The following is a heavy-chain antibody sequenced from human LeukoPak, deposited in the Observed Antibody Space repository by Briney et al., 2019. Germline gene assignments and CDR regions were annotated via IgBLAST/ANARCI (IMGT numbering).Heavy chain of an antibody. CDR3: ALAAAGLNYFDP. Sequence: ASVKVSCKASGYTFTSYNMHWVRQAPGQGLEWMGIINPSGGSTNYAQKFQGRVTMTRDTSISTAYMDLSRLRSDDTAVYYCALAAAGLNYFDPWGQGTLVTVSS. CDR2: INPSGGST. J-gene: IGHJ5*02. V-gene: IGHV1-46*01. CDR1: GYTFTSYN. D-gene: IGHD6-13*01.